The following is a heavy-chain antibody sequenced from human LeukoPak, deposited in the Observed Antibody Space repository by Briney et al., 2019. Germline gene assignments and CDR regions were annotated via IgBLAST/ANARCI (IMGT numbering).Heavy chain of an antibody. V-gene: IGHV4-59*01. CDR2: IYYSGST. CDR1: GGSISSYY. CDR3: ARDFYRGGLDV. D-gene: IGHD3-16*02. Sequence: SETLSLTCTVAGGSISSYYWSWIRQPPGKGLEWIGYIYYSGSTNYNPSLKSRVTISVDTSKNQFSLKLSSVTAADTAVYYCARDFYRGGLDVWGQGTTVTVSS. J-gene: IGHJ6*02.